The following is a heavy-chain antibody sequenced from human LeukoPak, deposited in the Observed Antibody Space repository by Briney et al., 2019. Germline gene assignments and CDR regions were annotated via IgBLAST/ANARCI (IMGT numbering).Heavy chain of an antibody. CDR2: ISGSGGST. V-gene: IGHV3-23*01. CDR3: AKGGHRSTIFGVVKNYYYYYYMDV. D-gene: IGHD3-3*01. J-gene: IGHJ6*03. Sequence: GGSLRLSCAASGFTFSSYAMSWVRQAPGKGLEWVSAISGSGGSTYYADSVKGRFTISRDNSKNTLYLQMNSLRAEDTAVYYCAKGGHRSTIFGVVKNYYYYYYMDVWGKGTTVTVSS. CDR1: GFTFSSYA.